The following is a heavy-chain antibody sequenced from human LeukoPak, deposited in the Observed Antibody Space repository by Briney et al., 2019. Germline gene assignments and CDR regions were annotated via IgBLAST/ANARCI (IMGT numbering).Heavy chain of an antibody. Sequence: SVMVSCKASGGTFSSYAISWVRQAPGQGLEWMGGIIPIFGTANYAQKFQGRVTITADESTSTAYMELSSLRSEDTAVYYCARERRGYSSFWDYWGQGTLVTVSS. D-gene: IGHD5-18*01. CDR2: IIPIFGTA. CDR1: GGTFSSYA. J-gene: IGHJ4*02. V-gene: IGHV1-69*13. CDR3: ARERRGYSSFWDY.